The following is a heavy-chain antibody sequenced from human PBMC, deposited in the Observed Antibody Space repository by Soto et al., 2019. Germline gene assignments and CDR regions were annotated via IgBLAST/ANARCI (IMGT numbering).Heavy chain of an antibody. CDR1: GFTVSSYS. CDR2: ISSSSSTI. Sequence: GGSLRLSCAASGFTVSSYSMNWVRQAPGKGLEWVSYISSSSSTIYYADSVKGRFTISRDNAKNSLYLQMNSLRDEDTAVYYCAREEGYGDYEPQNFDYWGQGTLVTVSS. V-gene: IGHV3-48*02. CDR3: AREEGYGDYEPQNFDY. D-gene: IGHD4-17*01. J-gene: IGHJ4*02.